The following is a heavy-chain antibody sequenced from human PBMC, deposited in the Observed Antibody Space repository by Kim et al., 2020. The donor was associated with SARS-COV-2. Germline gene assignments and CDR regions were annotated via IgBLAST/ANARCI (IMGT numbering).Heavy chain of an antibody. CDR2: INHSGST. CDR1: GGSFSGYY. D-gene: IGHD4-17*01. CDR3: ARGPLLTTAHFFDY. V-gene: IGHV4-34*01. J-gene: IGHJ4*02. Sequence: SETLSLTCAVYGGSFSGYYWSWIRQPPGKGLEWIGEINHSGSTNYNPSLKSRVTISVDTSKNQFSLKLSSVTAADTAVYYCARGPLLTTAHFFDYWGQGTLVTVSS.